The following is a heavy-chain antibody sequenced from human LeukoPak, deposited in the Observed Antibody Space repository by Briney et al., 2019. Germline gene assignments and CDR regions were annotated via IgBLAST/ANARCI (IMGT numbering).Heavy chain of an antibody. CDR1: GFTFSSYA. CDR2: ISFDGSKS. Sequence: GGSLRLSCAASGFTFSSYAMHWVRQTPGRGLELVALISFDGSKSHYVDSVKGRFTTSRDNSRKTLYLQMNRLSPEDAAVYYCAKDRSGFYDHWGQGTLVTVSS. J-gene: IGHJ4*02. CDR3: AKDRSGFYDH. D-gene: IGHD3-3*01. V-gene: IGHV3-30*18.